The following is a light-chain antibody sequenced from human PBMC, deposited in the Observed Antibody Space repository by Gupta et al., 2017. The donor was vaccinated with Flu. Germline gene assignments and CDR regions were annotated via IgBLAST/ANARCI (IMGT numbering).Light chain of an antibody. V-gene: IGKV1-5*03. CDR3: QHENNSPWT. CDR2: KAS. J-gene: IGKJ1*01. CDR1: QSINVW. Sequence: DIQMTQSPSTLSASVGDRVTITCRASQSINVWLAWYQQKPGKAPKLLIYKASSLESGVPSRFSGSGSGTEFTLTISSLQPDDFATYYCQHENNSPWTFGQGTKVEIK.